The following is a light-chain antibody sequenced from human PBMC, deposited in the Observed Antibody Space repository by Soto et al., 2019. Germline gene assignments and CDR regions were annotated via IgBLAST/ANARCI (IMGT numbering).Light chain of an antibody. CDR3: PQYGSSPWT. CDR2: GAS. Sequence: EIVRTQSPATLSVSPGERATLSCRSSQGLSSSYLAWYHQXAGQAPRLLIYGASSRATGIPDRFSGSGSATAFTLTISRLEPEDFAVYYCPQYGSSPWTFGKGTKVDIK. CDR1: QGLSSSY. V-gene: IGKV3-20*01. J-gene: IGKJ1*01.